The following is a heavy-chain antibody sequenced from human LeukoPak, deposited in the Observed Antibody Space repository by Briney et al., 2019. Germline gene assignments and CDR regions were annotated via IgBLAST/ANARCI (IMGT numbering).Heavy chain of an antibody. CDR2: ISWNGGST. Sequence: GGSLRLSCAASAFTFDAYGMSWVRQAPGKGLEWVSGISWNGGSTAYVDSVKGRFTISRDNAKNSLYLQMNSLRAEDTALYYCARSYASGYYYVGAGYWGQGTLVTVSS. J-gene: IGHJ4*02. CDR3: ARSYASGYYYVGAGY. V-gene: IGHV3-20*04. D-gene: IGHD3-22*01. CDR1: AFTFDAYG.